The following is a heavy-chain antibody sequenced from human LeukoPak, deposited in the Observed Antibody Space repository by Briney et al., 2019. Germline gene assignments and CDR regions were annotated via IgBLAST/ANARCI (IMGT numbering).Heavy chain of an antibody. CDR1: GYTFTCYY. J-gene: IGHJ4*02. V-gene: IGHV1-2*02. CDR2: INPNSGGT. CDR3: ARLSSTSCCNDY. D-gene: IGHD2-2*01. Sequence: ASVKVSCKASGYTFTCYYMHWVRQAPGQGLEWMGWINPNSGGTNYAQKFQGRVTMTRDTSISTAYMELSRLRSDDTAVYYCARLSSTSCCNDYWGQGTLVTVSS.